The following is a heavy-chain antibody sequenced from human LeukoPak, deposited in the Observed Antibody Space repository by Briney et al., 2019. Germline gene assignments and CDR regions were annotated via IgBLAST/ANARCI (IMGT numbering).Heavy chain of an antibody. CDR2: ISSSSSYI. CDR3: ARDPRPKAVAGTGDY. D-gene: IGHD6-19*01. CDR1: GFTFSSYS. Sequence: GGSLRLSCAASGFTFSSYSMNWVRQAPGKGLEWVSSISSSSSYIYYADSVKGRFTISRDNAKNSLYLQMNSLRVEDTAVYYCARDPRPKAVAGTGDYWGQGTLVTVSS. J-gene: IGHJ4*02. V-gene: IGHV3-21*01.